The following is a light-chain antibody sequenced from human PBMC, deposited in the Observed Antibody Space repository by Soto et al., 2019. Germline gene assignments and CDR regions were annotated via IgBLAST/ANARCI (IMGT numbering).Light chain of an antibody. J-gene: IGLJ1*01. Sequence: QSALTQPASVSGSPGQSITISCTGTSSDVGGYNYVSWYQQHPGKAPKFMIYDVNNRPSGVSNRFSGSKSGNTASLTISGLQAEDEADYYCSSYTSSSAFFVFGTGTKLTVL. CDR1: SSDVGGYNY. CDR2: DVN. V-gene: IGLV2-14*03. CDR3: SSYTSSSAFFV.